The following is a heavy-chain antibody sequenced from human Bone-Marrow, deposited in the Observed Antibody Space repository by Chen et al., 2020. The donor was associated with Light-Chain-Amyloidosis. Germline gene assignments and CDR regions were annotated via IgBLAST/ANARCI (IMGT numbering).Heavy chain of an antibody. CDR2: IYPDDSDA. CDR3: ARRRDGYNFDY. D-gene: IGHD5-12*01. J-gene: IGHJ4*02. Sequence: GGEVKKPGESLKISCKGSGYTFPNYWIGWERQMPGKGLEWMGVIYPDDSDARYSPSFEGQVTISADKSITTAYLQWRSLKASDTAMYYCARRRDGYNFDYWGQGTLVTVSS. V-gene: IGHV5-51*01. CDR1: GYTFPNYW.